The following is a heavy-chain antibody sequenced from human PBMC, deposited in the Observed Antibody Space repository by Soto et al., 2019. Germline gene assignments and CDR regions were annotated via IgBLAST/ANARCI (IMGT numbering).Heavy chain of an antibody. V-gene: IGHV4-31*03. J-gene: IGHJ4*02. CDR2: IYYSGST. CDR1: GGYISSGGYY. D-gene: IGHD4-17*01. Sequence: PSETLSLTCTVSGGYISSGGYYWSWIRQHPGKGLEWIGYIYYSGSTYYNPSLKSRVTISVDTSKNQFSLKLSSVTAADTAVYYCARTMTTVTHFDYWGQGTLVTVSS. CDR3: ARTMTTVTHFDY.